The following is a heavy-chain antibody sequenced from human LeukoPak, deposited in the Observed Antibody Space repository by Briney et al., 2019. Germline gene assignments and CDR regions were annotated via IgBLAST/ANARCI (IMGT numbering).Heavy chain of an antibody. CDR2: IDTNTGNP. V-gene: IGHV7-4-1*02. CDR3: ARDQRQISFDY. Sequence: GASVKVSCKASGYTFTGYYMHWVRQAPGQGLEWMGWIDTNTGNPTYAQGFTGRFVFSLDTSVSTAYLQISSLKAEDTAFYYCARDQRQISFDYWGQGTLVTVSS. D-gene: IGHD3-3*01. J-gene: IGHJ4*02. CDR1: GYTFTGYY.